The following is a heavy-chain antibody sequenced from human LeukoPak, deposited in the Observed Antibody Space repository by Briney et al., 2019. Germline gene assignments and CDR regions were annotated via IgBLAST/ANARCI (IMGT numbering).Heavy chain of an antibody. CDR3: AREVEYYDSSGYRPHAFDI. CDR1: GGSFSGYY. V-gene: IGHV4-34*01. CDR2: ISYSGGT. J-gene: IGHJ3*02. Sequence: SETLSLTCAVYGGSFSGYYWGWTRQPPGKGLEWFGSISYSGGTAYNPSLRSRVTISVDTSKNQFSLKVNSVTAADTAVYYCAREVEYYDSSGYRPHAFDIWGQGTLVTVSS. D-gene: IGHD3-22*01.